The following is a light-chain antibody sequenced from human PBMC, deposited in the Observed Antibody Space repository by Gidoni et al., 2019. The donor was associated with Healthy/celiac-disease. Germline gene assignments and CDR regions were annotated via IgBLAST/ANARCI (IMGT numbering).Light chain of an antibody. CDR1: QSVSSN. CDR2: GAS. Sequence: EIVMTQSPATLSVSPGERATLSCRASQSVSSNLAWYQQKPGQSPRLLIYGASTRATGIPARFSGSGSGTEFTLTISSLQSEDFAVYYCQQYNNWPPLTFXGXTKVEI. V-gene: IGKV3-15*01. CDR3: QQYNNWPPLT. J-gene: IGKJ4*01.